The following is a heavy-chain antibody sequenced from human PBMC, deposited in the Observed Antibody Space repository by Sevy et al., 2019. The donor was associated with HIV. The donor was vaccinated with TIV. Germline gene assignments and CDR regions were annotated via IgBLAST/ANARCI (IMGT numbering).Heavy chain of an antibody. Sequence: ASVKVSCKASGYTFTGYYMHWVRQAPGQGLEWMGRINPNGGGTNYAQKFQGRVTLTRDTSTSTADMELSRLSSDDKAVYYCAGPSSIVATMRDYYYGMDVWGQGTTVTVSS. D-gene: IGHD5-12*01. CDR2: INPNGGGT. CDR3: AGPSSIVATMRDYYYGMDV. V-gene: IGHV1-2*06. CDR1: GYTFTGYY. J-gene: IGHJ6*02.